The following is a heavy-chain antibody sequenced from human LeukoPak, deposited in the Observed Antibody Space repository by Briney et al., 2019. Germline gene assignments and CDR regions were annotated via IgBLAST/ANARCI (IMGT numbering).Heavy chain of an antibody. CDR3: IHYGSGSYSTDY. CDR1: GFTFSNVW. J-gene: IGHJ4*02. D-gene: IGHD3-10*01. CDR2: IKTKTDAGTT. V-gene: IGHV3-15*01. Sequence: GGSLRLSCAASGFTFSNVWMSWVRQAPGKGLEWVGRIKTKTDAGTTDYAAAVKGRFTISRDDSKNTLYLQMNSLKTEDTAVYYCIHYGSGSYSTDYWGQGTLVTVSS.